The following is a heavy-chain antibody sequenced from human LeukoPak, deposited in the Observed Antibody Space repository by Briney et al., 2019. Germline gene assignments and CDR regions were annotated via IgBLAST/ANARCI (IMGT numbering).Heavy chain of an antibody. J-gene: IGHJ4*02. V-gene: IGHV3-7*01. Sequence: GGSLRLSCEVSGFTLRDFWMSWVRQAPGKGVEWVANIKQDGSKKDYVDSVRGRFTIARDDAKKSVFLEMNSLRVEDTAVYFCARVEFGEYSNYFDNWGQGTLVTVSA. D-gene: IGHD2/OR15-2a*01. CDR1: GFTLRDFW. CDR2: IKQDGSKK. CDR3: ARVEFGEYSNYFDN.